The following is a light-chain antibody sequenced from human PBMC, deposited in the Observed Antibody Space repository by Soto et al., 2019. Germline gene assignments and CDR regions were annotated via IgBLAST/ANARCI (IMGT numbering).Light chain of an antibody. Sequence: VMTQSPAILSVSPGERATLSCRASLSISTNLAWYQQRPGQAPRLLMYDVSTRATGTPDRFSGSGSGTEFALTISNLQAEDSAVYYCQQYDRWLLWTFGQGTRVEI. CDR2: DVS. CDR1: LSISTN. CDR3: QQYDRWLLWT. V-gene: IGKV3-15*01. J-gene: IGKJ1*01.